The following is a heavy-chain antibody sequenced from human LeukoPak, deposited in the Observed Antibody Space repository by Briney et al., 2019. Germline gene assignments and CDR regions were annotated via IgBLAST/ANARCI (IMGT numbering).Heavy chain of an antibody. D-gene: IGHD6-19*01. Sequence: ASVNVSCKASGYTFTGYYMHGVRQAPGQGVEWMGWINPNSGGKNYAQKFQGRVTMTRETSISTAYLELSRLRSDDTAVYYCARDLAVAGHYWGQGTLVTVSS. CDR3: ARDLAVAGHY. J-gene: IGHJ4*02. CDR2: INPNSGGK. CDR1: GYTFTGYY. V-gene: IGHV1-2*02.